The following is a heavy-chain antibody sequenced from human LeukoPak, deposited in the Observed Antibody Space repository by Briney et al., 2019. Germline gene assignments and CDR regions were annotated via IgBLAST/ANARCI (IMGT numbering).Heavy chain of an antibody. J-gene: IGHJ4*02. CDR1: GFTLSGYW. Sequence: GGSLRLSCAASGFTLSGYWMHWVRQAPGKGLEWVSAVSSTGVSTYYADSVKGRFTISRDNSKNTVYLHMNSLRAEDTAVYYCARVTRWPSITDYWGQGTLVTVSS. V-gene: IGHV3-23*01. CDR2: VSSTGVST. D-gene: IGHD5-12*01. CDR3: ARVTRWPSITDY.